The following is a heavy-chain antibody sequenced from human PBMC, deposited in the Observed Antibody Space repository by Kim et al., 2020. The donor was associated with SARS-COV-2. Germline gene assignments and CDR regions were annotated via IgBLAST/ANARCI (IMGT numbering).Heavy chain of an antibody. J-gene: IGHJ4*02. V-gene: IGHV1-18*04. CDR3: ARISPTEITMVRGYLTNQPSCFDF. D-gene: IGHD3-10*01. CDR1: GYTFTSYG. CDR2: ISGYNGDT. Sequence: ASVKVSCKASGYTFTSYGISWVRQAPGQGLEWIGWISGYNGDTNYAQKCQGRVTMTTDTSTRTAYMELRSMRSDDTAVYYCARISPTEITMVRGYLTNQPSCFDFWGQGTLVTVSS.